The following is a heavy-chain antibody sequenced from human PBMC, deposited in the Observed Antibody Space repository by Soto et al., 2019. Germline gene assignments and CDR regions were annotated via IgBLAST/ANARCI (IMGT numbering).Heavy chain of an antibody. V-gene: IGHV2-5*02. J-gene: IGHJ4*02. CDR1: GFSLSTSGVG. CDR3: GHSGQVDRPLGF. D-gene: IGHD1-26*01. Sequence: QITLKESGPTLVKPTQTLTLTCTFSGFSLSTSGVGVGWIRQPPGRALEWLALIYWDDDQRYSSSLKSRLTITKDTCKNQVVLTTTNMDPVDTGTYYCGHSGQVDRPLGFWGQGTLVTVSS. CDR2: IYWDDDQ.